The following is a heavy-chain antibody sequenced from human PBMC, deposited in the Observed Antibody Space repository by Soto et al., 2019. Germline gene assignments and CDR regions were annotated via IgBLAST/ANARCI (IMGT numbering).Heavy chain of an antibody. V-gene: IGHV3-33*01. CDR1: GFTFSSYG. Sequence: PGGSMRLSCAASGFTFSSYGMHWVRQAPGKGLEWVAVIWYDGSNKYYADSVKGRFTISRDNSKNTLYLQMNSLRAEDTAVYYCARDASYMRSGRSPSPKYGMDVWGQGTTVTVSS. CDR3: ARDASYMRSGRSPSPKYGMDV. D-gene: IGHD6-19*01. J-gene: IGHJ6*02. CDR2: IWYDGSNK.